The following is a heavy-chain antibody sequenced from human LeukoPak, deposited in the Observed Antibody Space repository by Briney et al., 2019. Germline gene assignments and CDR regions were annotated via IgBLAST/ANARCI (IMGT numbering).Heavy chain of an antibody. CDR1: GFTFSSYW. V-gene: IGHV3-7*01. CDR2: IKQDGSEK. CDR3: AEAGITGY. D-gene: IGHD1-7*01. J-gene: IGHJ4*02. Sequence: GGSLRLSCAVSGFTFSSYWMSWVRQAPGKGLEWVSNIKQDGSEKYYVDSVKGRFTISRDNAKNSLYLQMNSLRAEDTAVYYSAEAGITGYWGQGTLVTVSS.